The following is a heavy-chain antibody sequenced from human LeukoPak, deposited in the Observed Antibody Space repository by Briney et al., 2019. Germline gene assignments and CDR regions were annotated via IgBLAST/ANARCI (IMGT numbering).Heavy chain of an antibody. D-gene: IGHD3-22*01. CDR3: ARASGWLSTVPYYYGMDV. CDR2: IWYDGSNK. CDR1: GFTFSSYG. V-gene: IGHV3-33*01. J-gene: IGHJ6*02. Sequence: GGSLRLSCAASGFTFSSYGMHWFRQAPAKGLGGGAVIWYDGSNKYYADSVKGRFTISRDNSKNTLYLQTNSLRAEDTAVYYCARASGWLSTVPYYYGMDVWGQGTTVTVSS.